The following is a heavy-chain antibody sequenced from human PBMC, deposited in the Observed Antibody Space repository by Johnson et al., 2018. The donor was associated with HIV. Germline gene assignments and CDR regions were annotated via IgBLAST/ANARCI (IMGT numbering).Heavy chain of an antibody. D-gene: IGHD5-18*01. CDR2: ISSSGST. Sequence: QVQLVESGGGLVQPGGSLRLSCAASGFTFSDYYMSRIRQAPGKGLEWVSYISSSGSTYYADSVKGRFTISSDNSKNTLYLQMNSLRAEDTAVYYCARWIQLWVAFDIWGQGTMVTVSS. V-gene: IGHV3-11*04. CDR3: ARWIQLWVAFDI. J-gene: IGHJ3*02. CDR1: GFTFSDYY.